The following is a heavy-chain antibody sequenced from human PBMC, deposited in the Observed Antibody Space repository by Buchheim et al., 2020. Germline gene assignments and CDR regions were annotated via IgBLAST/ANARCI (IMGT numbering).Heavy chain of an antibody. CDR1: GFTFSSYG. CDR3: AKDRDSSAYYFDY. J-gene: IGHJ4*02. V-gene: IGHV3-30*18. Sequence: QVQLVESGGGVVQPGRSLRLSCAASGFTFSSYGMHWVRQAPGKGLEWVAVISYDGSNKYYADSVKGRFTISRDNSKNTLYLQMNSLRAEDTAVYYCAKDRDSSAYYFDYWGQGTL. CDR2: ISYDGSNK. D-gene: IGHD3-22*01.